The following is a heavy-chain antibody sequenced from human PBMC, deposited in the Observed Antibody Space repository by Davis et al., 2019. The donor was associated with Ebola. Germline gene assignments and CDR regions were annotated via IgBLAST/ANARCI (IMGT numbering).Heavy chain of an antibody. CDR2: INSDGSTT. Sequence: GESLKISCAASGFSLSSYWMHWVRQAPGKGLVWVSRINSDGSTTSYADSVKGRFTISRDNAKNSLYLQMNSLRAEDTAVYYCARVHRVGPIRIFDSWGQGTLVTVSS. V-gene: IGHV3-74*01. D-gene: IGHD1-26*01. CDR3: ARVHRVGPIRIFDS. CDR1: GFSLSSYW. J-gene: IGHJ4*02.